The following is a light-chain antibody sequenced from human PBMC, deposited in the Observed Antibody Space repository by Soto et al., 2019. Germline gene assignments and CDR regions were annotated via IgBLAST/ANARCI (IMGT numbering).Light chain of an antibody. J-gene: IGLJ2*01. CDR2: VNSDGSH. CDR1: SGHSSYD. V-gene: IGLV4-69*01. Sequence: QLVLTQSPSASASLGASVKLTCTLSSGHSSYDIAWHQQQPEKGPRYLMKVNSDGSHSKGDGIPDRFSGSSSGAERYLTISGLQSEDEADYYCQTWGTGIVVFCGGTKLTVL. CDR3: QTWGTGIVV.